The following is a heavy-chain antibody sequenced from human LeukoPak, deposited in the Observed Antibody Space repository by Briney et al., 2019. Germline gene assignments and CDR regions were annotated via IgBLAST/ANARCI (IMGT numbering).Heavy chain of an antibody. Sequence: GRSLRLSRAASGFTFNNYAMYWVRQAPLKGLEWVAVISYDGNNKYSADSVNARFTISRDNSKNTLYLQMSSLRTEDTAVYYCARDRDRDIIGDGMDVWGKGTTVTVSS. CDR2: ISYDGNNK. J-gene: IGHJ6*04. CDR3: ARDRDRDIIGDGMDV. V-gene: IGHV3-30*04. D-gene: IGHD3-9*01. CDR1: GFTFNNYA.